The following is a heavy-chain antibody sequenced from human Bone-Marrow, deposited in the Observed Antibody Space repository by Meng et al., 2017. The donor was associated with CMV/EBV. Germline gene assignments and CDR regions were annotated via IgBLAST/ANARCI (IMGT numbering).Heavy chain of an antibody. CDR1: GGSISSSSYY. D-gene: IGHD4-23*01. CDR2: IYYSGSS. V-gene: IGHV4-39*07. Sequence: SETLSLTCTVSGGSISSSSYYWGWIRQPPGKGLEWIGSIYYSGSSYYNPSLKSRVTISVDTSKNQFSLKLSSVTAADTAVYYCASLRWEGLARPFDYWGQGPWSPSPQ. CDR3: ASLRWEGLARPFDY. J-gene: IGHJ4*02.